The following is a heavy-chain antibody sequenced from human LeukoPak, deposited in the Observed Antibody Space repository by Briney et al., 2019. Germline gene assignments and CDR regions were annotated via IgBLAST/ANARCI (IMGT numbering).Heavy chain of an antibody. CDR3: ASSGGYYGSGSYYKRPSHYYGMDV. CDR1: GGSFSGYY. D-gene: IGHD3-10*01. Sequence: PSETLSLTCAVYGGSFSGYYWSWIRQPPGKGLEWIGEINHSGSTNYNPSLKSRVTISVDTSKNQFSLKLSSVTAADTAVYYCASSGGYYGSGSYYKRPSHYYGMDVWGQGTTVTVSS. CDR2: INHSGST. J-gene: IGHJ6*02. V-gene: IGHV4-34*01.